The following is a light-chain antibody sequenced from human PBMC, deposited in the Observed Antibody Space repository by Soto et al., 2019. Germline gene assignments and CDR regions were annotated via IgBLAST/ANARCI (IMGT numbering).Light chain of an antibody. CDR1: SSNIGSKT. J-gene: IGLJ1*01. CDR2: SNY. CDR3: SAWDASLNGYV. V-gene: IGLV1-44*01. Sequence: QSVLTQPPSASGTPGRRVTISCSGSSSNIGSKTVNWYQQLPGTAPKLLIYSNYQRPSGVPDRFSGSKSGTSASLAISGLQSEDEADYYCSAWDASLNGYVFGTGTQLTVL.